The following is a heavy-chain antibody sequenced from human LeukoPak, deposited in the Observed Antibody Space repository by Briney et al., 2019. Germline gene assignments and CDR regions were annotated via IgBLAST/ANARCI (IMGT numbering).Heavy chain of an antibody. CDR2: ISAYNGNT. CDR1: GYTFTSYG. V-gene: IGHV1-18*01. Sequence: ASVKVSCKASGYTFTSYGISWVRQAPGQGLEWMGWISAYNGNTNYAQKLQGRVTMTTDTSTSTAYMELRSLRSDDTAVYYCARDPDILTGYYNDAFDIWGQGTMVTVSS. J-gene: IGHJ3*02. D-gene: IGHD3-9*01. CDR3: ARDPDILTGYYNDAFDI.